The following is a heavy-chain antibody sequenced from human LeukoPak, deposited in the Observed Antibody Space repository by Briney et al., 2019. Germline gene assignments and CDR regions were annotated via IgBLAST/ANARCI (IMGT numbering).Heavy chain of an antibody. CDR2: ISSSSSTI. CDR1: GFTFSSYS. Sequence: GGSLRLSCAASGFTFSSYSMNWVRQALGKGLEWVSYISSSSSTIYYADSVKGRFTISRDNAKNSLYLQMNSLRAEDTAVYYCARERDGYNWAWYFDLWGCGTLVTVSS. D-gene: IGHD5-24*01. V-gene: IGHV3-48*04. J-gene: IGHJ2*01. CDR3: ARERDGYNWAWYFDL.